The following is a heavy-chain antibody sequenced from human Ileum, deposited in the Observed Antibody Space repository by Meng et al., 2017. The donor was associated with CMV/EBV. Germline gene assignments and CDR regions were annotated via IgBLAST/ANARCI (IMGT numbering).Heavy chain of an antibody. CDR1: GFTFTSSA. Sequence: SVKVSCKASGFTFTSSAVRWVRQARGQRLEWIGWIVVGSGNTNYAQKFQERVTITRDMSTSTAYMELSSLRSEDTAVYYCAASTMVRGNWYFDLWGRGTLVTVSS. CDR2: IVVGSGNT. CDR3: AASTMVRGNWYFDL. D-gene: IGHD3-10*01. V-gene: IGHV1-58*01. J-gene: IGHJ2*01.